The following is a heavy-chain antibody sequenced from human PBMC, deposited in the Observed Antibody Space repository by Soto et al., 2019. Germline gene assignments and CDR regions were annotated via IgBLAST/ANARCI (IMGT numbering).Heavy chain of an antibody. J-gene: IGHJ4*01. CDR3: ERLCSSAESLQFNFDY. V-gene: IGHV5-51*01. CDR2: IYPGDSDT. D-gene: IGHD2-2*01. CDR1: GYIFTSYW. Sequence: GESLKISCKGSGYIFTSYWIGWVRQMPGKGLEWMGIIYPGDSDTRYSPSFQGQVTISADKSISTAYLQWSSLKASDTAMYYCERLCSSAESLQFNFDYLGNGPLGTVSS.